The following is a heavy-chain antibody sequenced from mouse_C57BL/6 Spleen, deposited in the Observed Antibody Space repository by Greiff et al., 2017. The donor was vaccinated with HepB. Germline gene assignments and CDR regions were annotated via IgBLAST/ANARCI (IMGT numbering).Heavy chain of an antibody. J-gene: IGHJ2*01. CDR2: INPNNGGT. CDR1: GYTFTDYN. D-gene: IGHD1-1*01. Sequence: VHVKQSGPELVKPGASVKMSCKASGYTFTDYNMHWVKQSHGKSLEWIGYINPNNGGTSYNQKFKGKATLTVNKSSSTAYMALHSLTSEDSAVSYCANISTTVVGDYFDYWGQGTTLTVSS. CDR3: ANISTTVVGDYFDY. V-gene: IGHV1-22*01.